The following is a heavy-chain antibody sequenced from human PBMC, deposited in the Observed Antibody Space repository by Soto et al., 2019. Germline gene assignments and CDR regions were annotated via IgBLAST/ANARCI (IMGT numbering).Heavy chain of an antibody. CDR3: AKSRDAYNFYFYYGMDV. J-gene: IGHJ6*02. Sequence: GGSLRLSCAASGFTFSNYGMHWVRQTPGKGLEWVALILYDGSNKYYADSVKGRFTISRDNSKNTLYLQVSSLRAEDTAVYYCAKSRDAYNFYFYYGMDVWGQGASVTVSS. V-gene: IGHV3-30*18. CDR2: ILYDGSNK. D-gene: IGHD1-1*01. CDR1: GFTFSNYG.